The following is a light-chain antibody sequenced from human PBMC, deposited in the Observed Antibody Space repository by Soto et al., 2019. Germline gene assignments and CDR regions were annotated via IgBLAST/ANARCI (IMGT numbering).Light chain of an antibody. Sequence: EIVLTQSPATLSLSPGERATLSCRASQSVSSYLAWYQQKHGQAPRLLIYDASNRATGIPAGFSGSGSGTDFTLTISSLEPEDFAVYYCQQRSNWITFGQGTRLEIK. CDR2: DAS. J-gene: IGKJ5*01. CDR3: QQRSNWIT. CDR1: QSVSSY. V-gene: IGKV3-11*01.